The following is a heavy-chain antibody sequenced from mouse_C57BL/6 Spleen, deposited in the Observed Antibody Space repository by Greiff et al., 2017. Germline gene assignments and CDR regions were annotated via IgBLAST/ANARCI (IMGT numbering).Heavy chain of an antibody. Sequence: VQLKQSGPGLVKPSQSLSLTCSVTGYSITSGYYWNWIRQFPGNKLEWMGYISYDGSNNYNPSLKNRISITRDTSKNQFFLKLNSVTTEDTATYYCAREVPGYFDVWGTGTTVTVSS. V-gene: IGHV3-6*01. CDR1: GYSITSGYY. J-gene: IGHJ1*03. CDR2: ISYDGSN. D-gene: IGHD2-14*01. CDR3: AREVPGYFDV.